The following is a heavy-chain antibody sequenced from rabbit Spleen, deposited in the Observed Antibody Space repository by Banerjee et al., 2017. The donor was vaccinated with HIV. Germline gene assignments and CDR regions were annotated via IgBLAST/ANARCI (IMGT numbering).Heavy chain of an antibody. CDR1: GFDLSSYYY. J-gene: IGHJ4*01. CDR2: IYTGSGST. CDR3: ARGRTIDYFAL. D-gene: IGHD2-1*01. V-gene: IGHV1S45*01. Sequence: QEQLVESGGGLVRPGGSLKLSCKASGFDLSSYYYMCWVRQAPGKGLEWIGCIYTGSGSTYYASWAKGRFTISKASSTTVTLQMTSLTAADTATHFCARGRTIDYFALWGPGTLVTVS.